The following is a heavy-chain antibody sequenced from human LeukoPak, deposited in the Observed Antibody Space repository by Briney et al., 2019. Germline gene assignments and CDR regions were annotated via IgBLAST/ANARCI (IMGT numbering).Heavy chain of an antibody. D-gene: IGHD2-2*01. CDR2: IIPIFGTA. V-gene: IGHV1-69*06. Sequence: SVKVSCKASGGTFSSYAISWVRQAPGQGLEWMGRIIPIFGTANYARKFQGRVTMTEDTSTDTAYMELSSLRSEDTAVYYCATVRYCSSTSCYFDWFDPWGQGTLVTVSS. J-gene: IGHJ5*02. CDR3: ATVRYCSSTSCYFDWFDP. CDR1: GGTFSSYA.